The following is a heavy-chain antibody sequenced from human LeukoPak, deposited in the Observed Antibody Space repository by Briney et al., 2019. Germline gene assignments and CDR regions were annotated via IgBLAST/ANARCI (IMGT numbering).Heavy chain of an antibody. CDR1: GFTLSSYS. V-gene: IGHV3-21*01. CDR3: ARATRGGYDGYFDY. Sequence: GGSLRLSCAASGFTLSSYSMNWVRQAPGKGLEWVSFISTSSSYIYYADSVKGRLIISRDNARKSLYLQMNSLRAEDTAVYYCARATRGGYDGYFDYWGQGTLVTVSS. CDR2: ISTSSSYI. D-gene: IGHD5-12*01. J-gene: IGHJ4*02.